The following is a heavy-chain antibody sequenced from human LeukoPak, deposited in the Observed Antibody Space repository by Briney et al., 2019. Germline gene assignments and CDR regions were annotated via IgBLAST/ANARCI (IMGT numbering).Heavy chain of an antibody. J-gene: IGHJ3*02. D-gene: IGHD3-10*01. V-gene: IGHV1-2*02. CDR2: INPNSGGT. CDR1: GYTFTGYY. CDR3: ARADVLLWFGELETTDAFDI. Sequence: ASVKVSCKASGYTFTGYYMHWVRQAPGQGLEWMGWINPNSGGTNYAQKFQGRVTMTRDTSISTAYMELSRLRSDDTAVYYCARADVLLWFGELETTDAFDIWGQGTMVTVSS.